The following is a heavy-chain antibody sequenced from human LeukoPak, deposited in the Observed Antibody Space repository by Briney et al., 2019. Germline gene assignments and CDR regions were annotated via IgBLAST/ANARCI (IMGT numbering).Heavy chain of an antibody. CDR3: ARDVDGMDV. V-gene: IGHV1-2*02. Sequence: GASVNVSCKASGYTFTGYYMHWVRQAPGQGLEWMGWIKPNSGGTNYAQKFQGRVTMNRETSISTAYMELNRLRSDDTAVYYCARDVDGMDVWGQGTTVTVSS. CDR1: GYTFTGYY. J-gene: IGHJ6*02. CDR2: IKPNSGGT.